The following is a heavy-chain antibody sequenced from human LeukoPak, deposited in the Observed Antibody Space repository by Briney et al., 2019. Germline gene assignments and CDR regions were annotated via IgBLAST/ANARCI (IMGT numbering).Heavy chain of an antibody. CDR2: IIPIFGTA. CDR1: GGTFSSYA. D-gene: IGHD5-18*01. V-gene: IGHV1-69*06. CDR3: ARSYSYGSRPFFDY. J-gene: IGHJ4*02. Sequence: SVKVSCKASGGTFSSYAISWVRQAPGQGLEWMGGIIPIFGTANYAQKFQGRVTITADKSTSTAYMELSSLRSEDTAVYYCARSYSYGSRPFFDYWGQGTLVTVSS.